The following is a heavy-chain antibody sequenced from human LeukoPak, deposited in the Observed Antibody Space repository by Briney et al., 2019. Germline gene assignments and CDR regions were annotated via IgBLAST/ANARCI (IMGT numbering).Heavy chain of an antibody. CDR2: IYYTGTT. V-gene: IGHV4-30-4*08. J-gene: IGHJ4*02. CDR3: ARGYYDYVWGSYRPMPFDY. CDR1: GGSISSADFY. D-gene: IGHD3-16*02. Sequence: SQTLSLTCTVSGGSISSADFYWNWVRQPPGKGLESIGSIYYTGTTQYNPSLKSRITISLDMFKNQFSLKLSSVTAADTAVYYCARGYYDYVWGSYRPMPFDYWGQGTLVTVSS.